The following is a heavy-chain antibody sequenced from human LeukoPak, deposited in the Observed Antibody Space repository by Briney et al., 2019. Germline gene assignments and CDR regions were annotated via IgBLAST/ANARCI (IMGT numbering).Heavy chain of an antibody. Sequence: GGSLRLSCAASGFTFSSYSMNWVRQAPGKGLEWVSSISSSSSYIYYADSVKGRFTISRDNDKKSLYLQMNSLRGEDTAVYYCARAPIPVRSLYYMDVWGKGTTVIVSS. J-gene: IGHJ6*03. CDR1: GFTFSSYS. CDR2: ISSSSSYI. V-gene: IGHV3-21*01. CDR3: ARAPIPVRSLYYMDV. D-gene: IGHD6-6*01.